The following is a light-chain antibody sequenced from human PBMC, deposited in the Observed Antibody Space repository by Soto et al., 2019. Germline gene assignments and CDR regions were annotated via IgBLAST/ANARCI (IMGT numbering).Light chain of an antibody. V-gene: IGKV1-39*01. CDR3: QQYYNTPYT. CDR2: AAS. Sequence: DIQMTQSPSSLSASVGDRVTITCRASQSIRSYLNWYHQQPGKAPKLLIYAASSLQSGVPSRFSGSESGTDFTLTINSLQPEDFATYYCQQYYNTPYTFGQGTKLEIK. J-gene: IGKJ2*01. CDR1: QSIRSY.